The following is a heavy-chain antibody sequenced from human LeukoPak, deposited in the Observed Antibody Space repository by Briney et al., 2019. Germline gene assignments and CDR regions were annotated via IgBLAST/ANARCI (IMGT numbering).Heavy chain of an antibody. CDR1: GFTFSKAW. CDR3: ARVSRGGITASWFDP. V-gene: IGHV3-49*04. Sequence: SGGSLRLSCAASGFTFSKAWVSWVRQAPGKGLQWVTSIRSNTYGGSTEYVPSVKGRFTISRDDSNSIAYLQMNSLKAEDTAIYYCARVSRGGITASWFDPWGQGTLVTVSS. CDR2: IRSNTYGGST. D-gene: IGHD6-13*01. J-gene: IGHJ5*02.